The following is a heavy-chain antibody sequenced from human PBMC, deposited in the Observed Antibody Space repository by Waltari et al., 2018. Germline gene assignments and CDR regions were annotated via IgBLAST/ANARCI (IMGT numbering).Heavy chain of an antibody. CDR3: ARLRLGELYFGVIDY. Sequence: QVQLQESGPGLVKPSETLSLTCTVSGGSISSYYWSWIRQPPGKGLEWIGSIYYSGSTNYNPSLKSRVTISVDTSKNQLSLKLSSANTADTAVYYCARLRLGELYFGVIDYWGQGTLVTVSS. V-gene: IGHV4-59*01. CDR1: GGSISSYY. D-gene: IGHD3-16*01. CDR2: IYYSGST. J-gene: IGHJ4*02.